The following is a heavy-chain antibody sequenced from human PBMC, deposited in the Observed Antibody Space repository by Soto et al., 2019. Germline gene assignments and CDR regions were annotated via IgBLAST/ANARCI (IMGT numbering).Heavy chain of an antibody. V-gene: IGHV5-10-1*04. CDR2: IDPSDSQT. J-gene: IGHJ3*02. Sequence: GESLKISCKGSGYSFAGYWITWVRQKPGKGLEWMGRIDPSDSQTYYSPSFRGQVTISADNSISTAYLQWSSLRASDTAIYYCARQLGQYSSSWYAFDIWGQGTMVTVS. D-gene: IGHD6-13*01. CDR1: GYSFAGYW. CDR3: ARQLGQYSSSWYAFDI.